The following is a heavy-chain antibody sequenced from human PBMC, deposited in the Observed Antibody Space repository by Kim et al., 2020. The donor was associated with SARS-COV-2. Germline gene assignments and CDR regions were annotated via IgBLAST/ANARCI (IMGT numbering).Heavy chain of an antibody. V-gene: IGHV4-31*02. Sequence: LKSRVTISVDTSKNQFSLKLSSVTAADTAVYYCARVRRDFWSGGGYRFDYWGQGTLVTVSS. J-gene: IGHJ4*02. D-gene: IGHD3-3*01. CDR3: ARVRRDFWSGGGYRFDY.